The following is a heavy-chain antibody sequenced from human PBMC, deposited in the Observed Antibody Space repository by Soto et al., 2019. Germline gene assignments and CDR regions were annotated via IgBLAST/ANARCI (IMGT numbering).Heavy chain of an antibody. CDR2: IYYSGST. CDR1: GGSVSSGGYY. CDR3: ARPVVVPANANWFDP. J-gene: IGHJ5*02. Sequence: QVQLQESGPGLVKPSQTLSLTCTVSGGSVSSGGYYWSWIRQHPGKGLEWIGYIYYSGSTYYNPSLKSRVTISIDTSKNQFSLKLSSVTAADTAVYYCARPVVVPANANWFDPWGQGTLVTVSS. D-gene: IGHD2-2*01. V-gene: IGHV4-31*03.